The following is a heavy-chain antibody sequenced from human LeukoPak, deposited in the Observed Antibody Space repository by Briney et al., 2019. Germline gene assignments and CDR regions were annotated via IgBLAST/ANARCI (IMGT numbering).Heavy chain of an antibody. V-gene: IGHV1-2*04. CDR1: GCTFTGYY. CDR3: ARGDPYYYYGMDV. D-gene: IGHD5-24*01. Sequence: RASVKVSCKASGCTFTGYYTHWVRQAPGQGLEWMGWINPNSGGTNYAQKFQGWVTMTRDTSISTAYMELSRLRSDDTAVYYCARGDPYYYYGMDVWGQGTTVTVSS. J-gene: IGHJ6*02. CDR2: INPNSGGT.